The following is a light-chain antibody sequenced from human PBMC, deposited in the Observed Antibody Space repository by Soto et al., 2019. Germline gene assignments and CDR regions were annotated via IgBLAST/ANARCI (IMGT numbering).Light chain of an antibody. Sequence: EIVMTQSPATLSVSPGERATLSCWASENLNAAGQSFSDYLAWYQQKRGQAPRLLIYGASTRATGVPARFSGSGSGTDFTLTISSLQSEDFAVYFCQQYKLWPLTFGGGTNVEIK. J-gene: IGKJ4*01. CDR2: GAS. CDR3: QQYKLWPLT. V-gene: IGKV3-15*01. CDR1: ENLNAAGQSFSDY.